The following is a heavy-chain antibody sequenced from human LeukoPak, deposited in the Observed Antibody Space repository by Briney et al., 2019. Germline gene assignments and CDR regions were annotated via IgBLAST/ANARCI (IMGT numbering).Heavy chain of an antibody. J-gene: IGHJ3*02. V-gene: IGHV3-30*02. CDR3: VRDGDFWSAQGAFDI. Sequence: GSLRLSCAASGFTFSSYGMHWVRQAPGKGLEWVAFIRYDGSNKYYADSVKGRFTISRDNSKNTLYLQMNSLRAEDTAVYYCVRDGDFWSAQGAFDIWGQGTMVTVSS. CDR1: GFTFSSYG. CDR2: IRYDGSNK. D-gene: IGHD3-3*01.